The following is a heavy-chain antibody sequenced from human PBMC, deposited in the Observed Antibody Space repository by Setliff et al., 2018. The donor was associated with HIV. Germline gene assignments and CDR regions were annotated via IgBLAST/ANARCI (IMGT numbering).Heavy chain of an antibody. CDR1: GYSFPTYW. CDR2: IYPDESDS. V-gene: IGHV5-51*01. J-gene: IGHJ4*02. CDR3: ARVDMGYYYDSSGYSHFDH. Sequence: PGESLKISCKGSGYSFPTYWIAWVRQMPGKGLEWMGVIYPDESDSRYSPSFRGQGTISADKSINTAYQQWSRLKASDTDMYYCARVDMGYYYDSSGYSHFDHWGQGTQVTVSS. D-gene: IGHD3-22*01.